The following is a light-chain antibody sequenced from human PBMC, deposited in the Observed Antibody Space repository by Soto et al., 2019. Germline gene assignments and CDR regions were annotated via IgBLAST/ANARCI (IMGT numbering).Light chain of an antibody. CDR3: LHSRDSVST. Sequence: IVLTQSPGTLSLSPGERATLSCRASQSVSTLYMTWYQQKPGQAPRLLIYSAHTRAAGIPDRFSGNGSGTDFTLTNSRLEPEDFALDYCLHSRDSVSTFGPGTKVDIK. J-gene: IGKJ3*01. CDR1: QSVSTLY. V-gene: IGKV3-20*01. CDR2: SAH.